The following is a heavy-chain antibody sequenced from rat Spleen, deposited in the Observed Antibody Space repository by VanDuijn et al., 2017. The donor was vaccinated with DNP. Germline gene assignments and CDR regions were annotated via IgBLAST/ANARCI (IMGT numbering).Heavy chain of an antibody. V-gene: IGHV5-22*01. J-gene: IGHJ2*01. CDR3: ARHVLPLRVWDY. Sequence: EVQLVESGGGLVQPGRSLRLSCAASGFTFSDFYMAWVRRAPTKGLEWVAYIRYDGGSTYYGDSVKGRFTISRDNPKSTLYLQMNSLRSEDMATYYCARHVLPLRVWDYWGQGVMVTVSS. D-gene: IGHD1-4*01. CDR1: GFTFSDFY. CDR2: IRYDGGST.